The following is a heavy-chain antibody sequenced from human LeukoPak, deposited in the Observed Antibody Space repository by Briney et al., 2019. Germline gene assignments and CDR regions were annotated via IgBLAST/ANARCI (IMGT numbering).Heavy chain of an antibody. J-gene: IGHJ5*02. Sequence: SETLSLTCGLHGGSLSGYYWSWIRQPPGKGLEWIGEINHSGSTNYNAPLKSRVTISVDTSKNQFSLKLRSVTAADTSVYYCARGGFQLLQRIYNWFDPWGQGTLVTVSS. CDR1: GGSLSGYY. D-gene: IGHD2-2*01. CDR2: INHSGST. CDR3: ARGGFQLLQRIYNWFDP. V-gene: IGHV4-34*01.